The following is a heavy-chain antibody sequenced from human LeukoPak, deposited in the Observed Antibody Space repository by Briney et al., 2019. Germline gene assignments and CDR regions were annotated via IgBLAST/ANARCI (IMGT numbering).Heavy chain of an antibody. CDR1: GFTFRDFP. CDR2: ISYTGSNK. CDR3: VREEYGQHYFEY. D-gene: IGHD2/OR15-2a*01. J-gene: IGHJ4*02. V-gene: IGHV3-30-3*01. Sequence: PGGSLRLSCAAAGFTFRDFPMHWGRQAPGKGLEWVAVISYTGSNKYYADSVKGRFTISRDNSKDTLYLQMNSLRAEDTAVYYCVREEYGQHYFEYWGQGTLVTVSS.